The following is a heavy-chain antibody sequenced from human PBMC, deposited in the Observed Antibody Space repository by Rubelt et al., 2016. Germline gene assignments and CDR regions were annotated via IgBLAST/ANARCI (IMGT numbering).Heavy chain of an antibody. CDR1: GFTLSDYG. CDR3: ARDYYDSSGYYCDAFDI. CDR2: IWNDGRSK. Sequence: GGGVVQPGRSLRRSCAASGFTLSDYGMHWVRQAPGKGLEWMAIIWNDGRSKYRADSVKGRFPVSRDNSKCTLYLQLNNLRVEDTAVYYCARDYYDSSGYYCDAFDIWGQGTMVTVSS. V-gene: IGHV3-33*01. J-gene: IGHJ3*02. D-gene: IGHD3-22*01.